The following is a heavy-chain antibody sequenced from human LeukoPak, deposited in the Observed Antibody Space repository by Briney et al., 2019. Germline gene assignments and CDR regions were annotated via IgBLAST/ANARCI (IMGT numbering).Heavy chain of an antibody. V-gene: IGHV4-59*12. CDR1: GGSISPYY. CDR3: AVRDDSSGYYPY. J-gene: IGHJ4*02. Sequence: PSETLSLTCTVSGGSISPYYWSWIRQSPDQGLEWIGSIYYSGTTNYNPSLKSRVTISVDTSKNQFSLKLSSVTAADTAVYYCAVRDDSSGYYPYWGQGTLVTVSS. CDR2: IYYSGTT. D-gene: IGHD3-22*01.